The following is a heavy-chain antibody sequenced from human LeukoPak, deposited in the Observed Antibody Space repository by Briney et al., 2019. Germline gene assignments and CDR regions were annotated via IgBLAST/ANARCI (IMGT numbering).Heavy chain of an antibody. Sequence: PGRSLRLSCAASGFTFDDYAMHWVRHAPGKGLEWVSGISWNSGSIGYADSVKGRFTISRDNAKNSLYLQMNSLRAEDTALYYCAKALGYCSGGSCYQADYYYYYGMDVWGQGTTVTVSS. D-gene: IGHD2-15*01. CDR2: ISWNSGSI. CDR3: AKALGYCSGGSCYQADYYYYYGMDV. J-gene: IGHJ6*02. CDR1: GFTFDDYA. V-gene: IGHV3-9*01.